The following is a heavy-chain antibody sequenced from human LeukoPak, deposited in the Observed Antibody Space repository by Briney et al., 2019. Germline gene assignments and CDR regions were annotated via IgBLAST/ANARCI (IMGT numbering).Heavy chain of an antibody. Sequence: SETLSLTCTVSGGSISGYYWSWIRQTPGKGLEWIGSIHYSGTTNYNPSLKSRLTISVATSKPQSPPTVTSVSAADTAVYYCAREHGWSHWYFDLWGRGALVTVSS. CDR2: IHYSGTT. CDR3: AREHGWSHWYFDL. D-gene: IGHD3-3*01. J-gene: IGHJ2*01. CDR1: GGSISGYY. V-gene: IGHV4-59*01.